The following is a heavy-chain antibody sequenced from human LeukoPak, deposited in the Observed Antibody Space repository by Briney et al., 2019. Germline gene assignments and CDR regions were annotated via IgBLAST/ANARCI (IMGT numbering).Heavy chain of an antibody. CDR2: ISYDGSNK. J-gene: IGHJ4*02. Sequence: GSLRLSCAASGFTFSSYGMHWVRQAPGKGLEWVAVISYDGSNKYYADSVKGRFTISRDNSKNTLYLQMNSLRAEDTAVYYCAKNDYGDYGVGYWGQGTLVTVSS. CDR3: AKNDYGDYGVGY. D-gene: IGHD4-17*01. V-gene: IGHV3-30*18. CDR1: GFTFSSYG.